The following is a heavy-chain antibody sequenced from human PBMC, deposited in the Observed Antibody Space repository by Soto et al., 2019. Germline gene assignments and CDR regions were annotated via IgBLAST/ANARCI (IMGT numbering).Heavy chain of an antibody. Sequence: QVQLVESGGGVVQPGRSLRLSCAASGFTFSSYAMHWVRQAPGKGLEWVAVISYDGSNKYYADSVKGRFTISRDNSKNTLYLQMNSLRAEDTAVYYGARGARTVCDFDYWGQGTLVTVSS. CDR2: ISYDGSNK. D-gene: IGHD4-4*01. CDR1: GFTFSSYA. J-gene: IGHJ4*02. CDR3: ARGARTVCDFDY. V-gene: IGHV3-30-3*01.